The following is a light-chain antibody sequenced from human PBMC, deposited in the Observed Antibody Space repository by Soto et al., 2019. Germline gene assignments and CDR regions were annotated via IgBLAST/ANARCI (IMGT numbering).Light chain of an antibody. CDR1: QSVSSNY. CDR2: GAS. CDR3: QQYGSSPWT. V-gene: IGKV3-20*01. J-gene: IGKJ1*01. Sequence: EIVLTQSPGTLSLSPGGRATLSCRASQSVSSNYLAWYQQKPGQSPRLLIYGASSRATGIPDRFSGSGSGTDFTLAIGRLEPEDLAVYYCQQYGSSPWTFGLGTTVEI.